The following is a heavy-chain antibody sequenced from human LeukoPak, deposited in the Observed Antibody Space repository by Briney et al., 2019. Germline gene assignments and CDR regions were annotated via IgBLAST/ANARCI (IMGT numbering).Heavy chain of an antibody. V-gene: IGHV3-33*06. CDR1: GFTFSSYG. D-gene: IGHD1-26*01. CDR2: IWYDGSNK. Sequence: PGGSLRLSCAASGFTFSSYGMHWVRQAPGKGLEWVAVIWYDGSNKYYADSVKGRFTISRDDSENTLYLQMDSLRVGDTAVYYCAKDESGSYGRTFDYWGQGTLVTVSS. J-gene: IGHJ4*02. CDR3: AKDESGSYGRTFDY.